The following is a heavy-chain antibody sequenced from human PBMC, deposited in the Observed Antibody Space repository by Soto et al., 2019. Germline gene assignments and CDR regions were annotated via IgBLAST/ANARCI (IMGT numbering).Heavy chain of an antibody. D-gene: IGHD6-13*01. V-gene: IGHV3-30-3*01. CDR1: GFTFSSYA. Sequence: QVQLVESGGGVVQPGRSLRLSCAASGFTFSSYAMHWVRQAPGKGLEWVAVISYDGSNKYYADSVKGRFTISRDNSKNTLYLQMNSLRAEDTAVYYCARERMYSSSWYDYWGQGTLVTVSS. CDR3: ARERMYSSSWYDY. CDR2: ISYDGSNK. J-gene: IGHJ4*02.